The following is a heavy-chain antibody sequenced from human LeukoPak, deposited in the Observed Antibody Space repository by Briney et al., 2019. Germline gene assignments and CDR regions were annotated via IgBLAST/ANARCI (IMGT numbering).Heavy chain of an antibody. J-gene: IGHJ3*02. CDR1: GYSFTSYN. Sequence: ASVKVSCKTSGYSFTSYNLHWVRQAPGQRLEWMGIINPSGGNTNYAQKFQGRVTMTRDTSTSTVYMELSSLKSEDTALYYCARVRDGYNDAYDIWGQGTMVTVSS. CDR2: INPSGGNT. V-gene: IGHV1-46*01. D-gene: IGHD5-24*01. CDR3: ARVRDGYNDAYDI.